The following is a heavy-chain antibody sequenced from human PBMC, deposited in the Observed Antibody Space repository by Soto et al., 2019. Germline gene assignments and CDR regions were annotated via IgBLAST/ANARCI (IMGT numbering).Heavy chain of an antibody. V-gene: IGHV3-23*01. CDR2: ISGGGNDA. D-gene: IGHD6-13*01. CDR3: TRSLFLASTGIEPFDL. Sequence: EVQLLESGGGLVQPGGSRVLSCAASGFTFSSYAMRWVRQAPGTGLEWDSSISGGGNDAYYENSVKGRVTISSDNSRNTLYLQMNSLRADDTAIFYCTRSLFLASTGIEPFDLWGQGTLVTVSS. J-gene: IGHJ4*02. CDR1: GFTFSSYA.